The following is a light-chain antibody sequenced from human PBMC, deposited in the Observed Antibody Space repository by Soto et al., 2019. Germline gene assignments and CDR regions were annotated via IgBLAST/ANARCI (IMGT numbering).Light chain of an antibody. V-gene: IGKV1-33*01. CDR2: DAS. Sequence: DIQLTQSPASPFACVGERVTITCQATQDINIYLNWYQQKPGKAPNLLIYDASNLEIGVPSRFSGSGSGTHFTFTISSLQTEEIGTYYCQQYDILPITVGRGTRLEIK. J-gene: IGKJ5*01. CDR3: QQYDILPIT. CDR1: QDINIY.